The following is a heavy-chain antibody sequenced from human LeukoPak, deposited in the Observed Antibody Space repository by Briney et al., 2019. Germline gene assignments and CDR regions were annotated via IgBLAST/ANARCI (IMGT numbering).Heavy chain of an antibody. Sequence: GGSLRLSCAASGFTFSDYDMHWVSQATGKGLECVSAIGTAGDTYYTGSVKGRFTISRENAKNSLYLQMNSLRAGDTAVYYCARVAKERVGGVYYFDYWGQGTPVTVSS. CDR3: ARVAKERVGGVYYFDY. CDR1: GFTFSDYD. CDR2: IGTAGDT. D-gene: IGHD1-1*01. J-gene: IGHJ4*02. V-gene: IGHV3-13*01.